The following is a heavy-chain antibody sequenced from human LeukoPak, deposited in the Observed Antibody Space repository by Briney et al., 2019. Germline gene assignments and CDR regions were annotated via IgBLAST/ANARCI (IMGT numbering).Heavy chain of an antibody. CDR1: GYKFSSYW. V-gene: IGHV5-51*01. D-gene: IGHD3-22*01. J-gene: IGHJ4*01. CDR2: IYPGDSDT. CDR3: ARWGSSGAYYFDY. Sequence: GESLKISCKGSGYKFSSYWIGWVRQMPGKGLEWMGIIYPGDSDTRYSPSFQGQVTISADKSISTAYLQWSSLKASGAAIFYCARWGSSGAYYFDYWGHGTLVTVSS.